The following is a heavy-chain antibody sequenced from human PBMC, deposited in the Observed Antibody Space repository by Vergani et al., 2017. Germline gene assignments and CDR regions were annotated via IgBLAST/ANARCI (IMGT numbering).Heavy chain of an antibody. D-gene: IGHD3-22*01. J-gene: IGHJ3*02. Sequence: QVQLQESGPGLVKPSQTLSLTCSVSGDSISSGVYYWNWIRQHPGKGLEWIGYIYSTGSTHHNPSLRRRINMSVDTSKNQFSLKLSSVTAADTAVYYCARDPFYDSSGYLVFDIWGQGTMVTVSS. V-gene: IGHV4-31*03. CDR2: IYSTGST. CDR3: ARDPFYDSSGYLVFDI. CDR1: GDSISSGVYY.